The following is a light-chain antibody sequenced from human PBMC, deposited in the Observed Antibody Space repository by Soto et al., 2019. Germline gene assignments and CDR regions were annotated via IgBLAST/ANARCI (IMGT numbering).Light chain of an antibody. CDR2: EVS. J-gene: IGLJ2*01. CDR1: SSDVDNYNY. CDR3: SSYRSSDTRV. Sequence: QSVLTQPASVSGSPGQSITISCTGTSSDVDNYNYVSWYQHHPGKAPKLMIYEVSNRPSGVSNRFSGSKSGNTASLTISGLQAEDEADYYCSSYRSSDTRVFGGGTQLTVL. V-gene: IGLV2-14*01.